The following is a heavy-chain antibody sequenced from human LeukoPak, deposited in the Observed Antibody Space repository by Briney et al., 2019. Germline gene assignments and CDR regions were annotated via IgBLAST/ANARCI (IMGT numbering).Heavy chain of an antibody. J-gene: IGHJ4*02. Sequence: SGTLSLTCAVSGGSISSSNWWGWVRQPPGKGLEWIGEIYHSGSTNYNPSLKSRVTISVDKSKNQFSLKLSSVSAADTAVYYCARQGHSSSYSTRATEFDYWGQGTLVTVSS. V-gene: IGHV4-4*02. D-gene: IGHD6-13*01. CDR1: GGSISSSNW. CDR3: ARQGHSSSYSTRATEFDY. CDR2: IYHSGST.